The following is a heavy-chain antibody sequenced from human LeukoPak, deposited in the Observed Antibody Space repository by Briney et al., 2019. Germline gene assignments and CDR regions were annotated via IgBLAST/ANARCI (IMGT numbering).Heavy chain of an antibody. CDR2: ISAYNGNT. CDR1: GYTFTSYG. D-gene: IGHD5-18*01. Sequence: ASVKVPCKASGYTFTSYGISWVRQAPGQGVEGMGWISAYNGNTNYAQKLQGRVTMTTDTSTSTAYMELRSLRSDDTGGYYCAREDTALDEYYFDSWGQGTLVTASS. V-gene: IGHV1-18*01. J-gene: IGHJ4*02. CDR3: AREDTALDEYYFDS.